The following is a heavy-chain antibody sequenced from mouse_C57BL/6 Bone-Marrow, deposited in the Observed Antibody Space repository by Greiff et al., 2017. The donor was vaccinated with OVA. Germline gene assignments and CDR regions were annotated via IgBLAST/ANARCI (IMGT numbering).Heavy chain of an antibody. CDR3: AREEGWLPFAY. D-gene: IGHD2-3*01. V-gene: IGHV5-4*01. CDR2: ISDGGSYT. Sequence: EVMLVESGGGLVKPGGSLKLSCAASGFTFSSYAMSWVRQTPEKRLEWVATISDGGSYTYYPDNVKGRFTISRDNAKNNLYLQMSHLKSEDTAMYYCAREEGWLPFAYWGQGTLVTVSA. CDR1: GFTFSSYA. J-gene: IGHJ3*01.